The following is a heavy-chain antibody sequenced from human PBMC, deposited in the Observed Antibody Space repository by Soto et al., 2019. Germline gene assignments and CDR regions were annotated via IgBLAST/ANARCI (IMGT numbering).Heavy chain of an antibody. J-gene: IGHJ6*02. CDR1: GFTFSSYA. CDR3: AKDGPTRESSSWYRDYYYGMDV. V-gene: IGHV3-23*01. CDR2: ISGSGGST. D-gene: IGHD6-13*01. Sequence: GGSLRLSCAASGFTFSSYAMSWVRQAPGKGLEWVSAISGSGGSTYYADSVKGRFTISRDNSKNTLYLQMNSLRAEDQALYFCAKDGPTRESSSWYRDYYYGMDVWGQGTTVTVSS.